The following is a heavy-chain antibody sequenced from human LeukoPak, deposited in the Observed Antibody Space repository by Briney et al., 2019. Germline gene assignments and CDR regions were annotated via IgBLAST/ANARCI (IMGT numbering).Heavy chain of an antibody. CDR2: INHSGST. D-gene: IGHD3-10*01. Sequence: GSLRLSCAASGFTFSSYWMSWVRQPPGKGLEWIGEINHSGSTNYNPSLKSRVTISVDTSKNQFSLKLSSVTAADTAVYYCARGLLSYYYGSGSYFPVYYFDYWGQGTLVTVSS. CDR1: GFTFSSYW. J-gene: IGHJ4*02. V-gene: IGHV4-34*01. CDR3: ARGLLSYYYGSGSYFPVYYFDY.